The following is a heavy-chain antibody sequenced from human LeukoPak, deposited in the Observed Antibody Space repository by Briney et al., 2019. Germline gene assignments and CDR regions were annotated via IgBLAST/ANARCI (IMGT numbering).Heavy chain of an antibody. V-gene: IGHV3-30*18. CDR2: ISYDGSNK. Sequence: GGSLRLSCAASGFTFSSYGMHWVRQAPGKGLEWVAVISYDGSNKYYADSVKGRFTISRDNSKNTLYLQMNSLRAEDTAVYYCAKDSKDYAVAYYYYMDVWGKGTTVTVSS. CDR3: AKDSKDYAVAYYYYMDV. D-gene: IGHD4-17*01. J-gene: IGHJ6*03. CDR1: GFTFSSYG.